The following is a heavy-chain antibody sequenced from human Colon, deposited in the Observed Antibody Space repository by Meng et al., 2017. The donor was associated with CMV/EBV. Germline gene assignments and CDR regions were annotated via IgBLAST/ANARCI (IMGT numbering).Heavy chain of an antibody. V-gene: IGHV3-53*01. Sequence: LSCAASGFTVRSNYMSWVRQAPGKGLEWVSILYGGGSTYYTDSVKGRFTIYRDDSKNTLYLQMNSLRADDTAVYYCASHFYGSGSADYWGQGVLVTVSS. CDR3: ASHFYGSGSADY. J-gene: IGHJ4*02. D-gene: IGHD3-10*01. CDR2: LYGGGST. CDR1: GFTVRSNY.